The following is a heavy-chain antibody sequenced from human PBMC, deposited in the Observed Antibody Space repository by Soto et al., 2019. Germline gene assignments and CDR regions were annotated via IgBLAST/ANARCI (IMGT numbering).Heavy chain of an antibody. V-gene: IGHV4-4*02. D-gene: IGHD3-10*01. CDR2: IYHSGST. CDR1: GGSISSSNC. CDR3: ARARYYYGSGSYLLDY. Sequence: SETLSLTCAVSGGSISSSNCWSFVRQPPGKGLEWIGEIYHSGSTNYNPSLKSRVTISVDKSKNQFSLKLSSVTAADTAVYYCARARYYYGSGSYLLDYWGQGALVTVSS. J-gene: IGHJ4*02.